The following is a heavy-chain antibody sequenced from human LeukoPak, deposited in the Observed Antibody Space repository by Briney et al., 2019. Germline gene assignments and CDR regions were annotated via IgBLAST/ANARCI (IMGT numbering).Heavy chain of an antibody. CDR1: GFTFTNYG. Sequence: PGGSLRLSCAASGFTFTNYGMHWVRQAPGKGLEWVAFIRYDGSNKYYADSVKGRFSISRDNAKKSLYLQMNILRAEDTAVYYCARNGIVGAGYYFDYWGQGTLVTVSS. V-gene: IGHV3-30*02. J-gene: IGHJ4*02. CDR3: ARNGIVGAGYYFDY. D-gene: IGHD1-26*01. CDR2: IRYDGSNK.